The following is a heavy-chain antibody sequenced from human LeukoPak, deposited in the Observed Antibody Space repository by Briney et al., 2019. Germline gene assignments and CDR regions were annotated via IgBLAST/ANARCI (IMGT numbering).Heavy chain of an antibody. CDR1: GFTFCSYG. CDR2: ISYGGSNK. Sequence: GGSLRLSCAASGFTFCSYGMHWVRQAPGKGREGGAVISYGGSNKYYADSVKGRFTIATANSKNTLYLQMNSLRAEDTAVYYWAKGFLERLWDSMDVWGHGATVTAS. CDR3: AKGFLERLWDSMDV. J-gene: IGHJ6*02. V-gene: IGHV3-30*18. D-gene: IGHD3-3*01.